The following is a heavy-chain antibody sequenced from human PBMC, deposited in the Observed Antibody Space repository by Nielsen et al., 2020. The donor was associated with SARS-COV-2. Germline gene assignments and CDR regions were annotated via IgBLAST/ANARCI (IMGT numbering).Heavy chain of an antibody. V-gene: IGHV3-11*04. CDR3: ASLQLASTWDHFDS. Sequence: GGSLRLSCAASGFTFSDYYMSWIRQAPGKGLEWVSYITSGGSAVYYADSVKGRFTISRDNAKNTLYLQMNSLRAEDTAVYYCASLQLASTWDHFDSWGQGTLVTVSS. D-gene: IGHD1-26*01. CDR1: GFTFSDYY. J-gene: IGHJ4*02. CDR2: ITSGGSAV.